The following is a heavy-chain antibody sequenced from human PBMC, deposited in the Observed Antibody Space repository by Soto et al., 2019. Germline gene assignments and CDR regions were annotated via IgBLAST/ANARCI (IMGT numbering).Heavy chain of an antibody. CDR3: ARVPSHDSSGPNDY. Sequence: ASVKVSCEAFGYTFTSYGISWVRQAPGQGLEWMGWISAYNGNTNYAQKLQGRVTMTTDTSTSTAYMELRSLRSDDTAVYYCARVPSHDSSGPNDYWGQGTLVTVSS. CDR1: GYTFTSYG. CDR2: ISAYNGNT. V-gene: IGHV1-18*04. D-gene: IGHD3-22*01. J-gene: IGHJ4*02.